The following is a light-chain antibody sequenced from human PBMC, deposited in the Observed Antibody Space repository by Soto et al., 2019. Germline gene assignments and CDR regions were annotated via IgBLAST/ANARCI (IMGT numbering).Light chain of an antibody. J-gene: IGLJ3*02. V-gene: IGLV2-14*01. CDR2: EVS. CDR3: TSYTTSSTLV. Sequence: QSVLTQPASVSGSPGQSITFSCTGSSSDVGTYNYVSWYQQLPGKAPQLLIYEVSNRPSGVSDRFSGSKSGITASLTISGLQSEDEGDYYCTSYTTSSTLVFGGGTKVTVL. CDR1: SSDVGTYNY.